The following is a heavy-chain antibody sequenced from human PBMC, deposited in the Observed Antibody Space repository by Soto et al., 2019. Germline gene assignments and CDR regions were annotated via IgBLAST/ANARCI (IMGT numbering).Heavy chain of an antibody. CDR3: VRRGVGAKFYNCFDP. V-gene: IGHV5-51*01. Sequence: PGESLKISCKGSGYSFTRYWIGWVRQMPGKGLEWMGIIYPSDSDTRYSPSFQGQVTISADKSISTAYLQWSSLKASDTAMYYCVRRGVGAKFYNCFDPLRQLTPVTCSS. D-gene: IGHD1-26*01. CDR1: GYSFTRYW. J-gene: IGHJ5*02. CDR2: IYPSDSDT.